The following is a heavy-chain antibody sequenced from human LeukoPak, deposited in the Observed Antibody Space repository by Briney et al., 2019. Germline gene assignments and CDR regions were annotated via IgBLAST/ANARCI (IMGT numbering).Heavy chain of an antibody. Sequence: NPGRSLRLSCAASGFTFSSYSMNWVRQAPGKGLEWVSSISSSSSYIYYADSVKGRFSISRDNAKNSLYLQMNSLRAEDTAVYYCARPRAVAGGGYDYWGQGTLVTVSS. J-gene: IGHJ4*02. CDR1: GFTFSSYS. D-gene: IGHD6-19*01. CDR3: ARPRAVAGGGYDY. CDR2: ISSSSSYI. V-gene: IGHV3-21*01.